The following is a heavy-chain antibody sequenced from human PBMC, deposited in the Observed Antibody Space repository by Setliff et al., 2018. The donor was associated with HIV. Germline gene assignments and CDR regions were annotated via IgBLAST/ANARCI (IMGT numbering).Heavy chain of an antibody. CDR1: GGTFSSYA. Sequence: ASVKVSCKASGGTFSSYATSWVRQAPGQGLEWMGGIIPILGIANYAQKVQGRVTITADESTSTAYMELSSLRSEDTAVYYCAREHGGYADYWGQGTLVTVSS. V-gene: IGHV1-69*10. CDR3: AREHGGYADY. D-gene: IGHD5-12*01. J-gene: IGHJ4*02. CDR2: IIPILGIA.